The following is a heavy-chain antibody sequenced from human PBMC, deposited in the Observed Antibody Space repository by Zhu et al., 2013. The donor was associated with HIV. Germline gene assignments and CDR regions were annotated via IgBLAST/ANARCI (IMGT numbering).Heavy chain of an antibody. V-gene: IGHV1-69*12. D-gene: IGHD6-6*01. CDR3: ARDRVRSWYSSSSQHAMGWSAYYGMDV. CDR1: GGTFSSYA. CDR2: IIPIFGTT. J-gene: IGHJ6*02. Sequence: QVQLVQSGAEVKKPGSSVKVSCKASGGTFSSYAISWVRQAPGQGLEWMGGIIPIFGTTNYTQKFQGRLTITADESTSTAYMELSSLRSEDTAVYYCARDRVRSWYSSSSQHAMGWSAYYGMDVWGQGTTGHRSP.